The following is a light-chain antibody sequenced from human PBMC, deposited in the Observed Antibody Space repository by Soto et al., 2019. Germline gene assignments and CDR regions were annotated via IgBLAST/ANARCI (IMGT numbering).Light chain of an antibody. CDR1: QTVLHGSNY. CDR2: WAS. CDR3: QQYYTTPVT. V-gene: IGKV4-1*01. Sequence: DIVMTQSPDSLSVSLGERATINCKSSQTVLHGSNYLAWYQQRAGQPPKLLIYWASTRESWVPDRFSGSGSGTDFTLTISSLQAEDVAVYYCQQYYTTPVTFGQGTKVEI. J-gene: IGKJ1*01.